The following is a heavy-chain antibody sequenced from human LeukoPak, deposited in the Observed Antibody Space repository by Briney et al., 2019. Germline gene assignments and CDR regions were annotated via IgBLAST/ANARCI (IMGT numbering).Heavy chain of an antibody. CDR3: ARSYSRSSHFDN. Sequence: SETLSLTCTVSGDSISNYFWSWIRQPPGKGLEGVGYIYTSGSTNYNPSLKSRVTISVDTSENQFSLKLTSVTAADTAVYSCARSYSRSSHFDNWGQGTLVTVSS. CDR1: GDSISNYF. D-gene: IGHD6-6*01. V-gene: IGHV4-4*09. J-gene: IGHJ4*02. CDR2: IYTSGST.